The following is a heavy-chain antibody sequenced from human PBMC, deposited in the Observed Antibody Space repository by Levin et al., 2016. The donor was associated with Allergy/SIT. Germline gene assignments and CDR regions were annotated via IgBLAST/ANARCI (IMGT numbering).Heavy chain of an antibody. CDR3: ARHDSSNYGFYYYYYMDV. D-gene: IGHD4-11*01. J-gene: IGHJ6*03. V-gene: IGHV4-39*01. CDR1: GGSISSSSYY. Sequence: SETLSLTCTVSGGSISSSSYYWGWIHQPPGKGLEWIGSIYYSGSTYYNPSLKSRVTISVDTSKNQFSLKLSSVTAADTAVYYCARHDSSNYGFYYYYYMDVWGKGTTVTVSS. CDR2: IYYSGST.